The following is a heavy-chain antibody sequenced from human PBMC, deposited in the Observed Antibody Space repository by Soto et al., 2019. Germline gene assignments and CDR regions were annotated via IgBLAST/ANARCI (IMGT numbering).Heavy chain of an antibody. CDR3: ARPLERGYTYGFIY. D-gene: IGHD5-18*01. V-gene: IGHV1-69*01. J-gene: IGHJ4*02. CDR1: GSTFSSYG. Sequence: QVQLVQSGAEVKKPGSSVKVSCKASGSTFSSYGISWVRQAPGQGLEWMGGIIPIFGTPNYAQQFQGRVTITADESTRTAYMELSSLRSDDTAVYYCARPLERGYTYGFIYWGQGTLVTVSS. CDR2: IIPIFGTP.